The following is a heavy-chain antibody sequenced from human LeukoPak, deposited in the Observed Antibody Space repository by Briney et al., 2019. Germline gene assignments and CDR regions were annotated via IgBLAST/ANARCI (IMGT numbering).Heavy chain of an antibody. CDR1: GGTFSSYA. CDR2: IIPIFGTA. D-gene: IGHD2-2*01. J-gene: IGHJ4*02. CDR3: ARDQYQLLTGVFDY. Sequence: ASVKVSCKASGGTFSSYAISWVRHAPGQGLEWMGGIIPIFGTANYAQTFQRRVTITADESTSTAYMELSSLRSEDTAVYYCARDQYQLLTGVFDYWGQGTLVTVSS. V-gene: IGHV1-69*13.